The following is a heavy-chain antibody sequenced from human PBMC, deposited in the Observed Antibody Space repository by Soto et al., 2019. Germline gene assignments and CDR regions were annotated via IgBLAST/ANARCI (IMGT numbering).Heavy chain of an antibody. CDR2: IYPGDSDT. V-gene: IGHV5-51*01. CDR3: ARYHSILWSGFYGTGDGMDV. D-gene: IGHD3-3*01. Sequence: VESVKISCKGSGYSFSSYWIGWVRQMPGKRVEWRGIIYPGDSDTRYSPSFQGQVTISADKSISNAYLQWSSLKASDTATYYCARYHSILWSGFYGTGDGMDVWGQGTTVTVSS. J-gene: IGHJ6*02. CDR1: GYSFSSYW.